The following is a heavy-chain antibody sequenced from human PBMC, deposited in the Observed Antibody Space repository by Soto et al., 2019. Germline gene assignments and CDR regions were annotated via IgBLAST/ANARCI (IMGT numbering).Heavy chain of an antibody. CDR1: GYTFTSSD. CDR3: VRGPPLSDCSSTSCPDYYYYYMDV. V-gene: IGHV1-8*01. Sequence: QVQLVQSGAEVKKPGASVKVSCEASGYTFTSSDINWVRQATGQGLEWIGWMNPNNANTGYAQKFQGRVTMTRNTSISTAYMELSSLRSEDTAVYYCVRGPPLSDCSSTSCPDYYYYYMDVWGKGATVTVSS. J-gene: IGHJ6*03. D-gene: IGHD2-2*01. CDR2: MNPNNANT.